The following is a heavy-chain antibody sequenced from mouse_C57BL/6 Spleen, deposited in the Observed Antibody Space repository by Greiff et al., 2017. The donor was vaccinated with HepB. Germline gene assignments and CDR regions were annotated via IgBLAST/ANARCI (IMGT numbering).Heavy chain of an antibody. D-gene: IGHD2-3*01. V-gene: IGHV1-80*01. CDR1: GYAFSSYW. Sequence: VQLQQSGAELVKPGASVKISCKASGYAFSSYWMNWVKQRPGKGLEWIGQIYPGDGDTNYNGKFKGKATLTADKSSSTAYMQLSSLTSEDSAVYFCARSSDGYYPWFAYWGQGTLVTVSA. CDR2: IYPGDGDT. J-gene: IGHJ3*01. CDR3: ARSSDGYYPWFAY.